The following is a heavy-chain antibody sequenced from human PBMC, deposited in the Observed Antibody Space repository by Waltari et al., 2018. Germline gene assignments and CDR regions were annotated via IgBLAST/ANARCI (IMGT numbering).Heavy chain of an antibody. CDR1: GFTFSSYW. V-gene: IGHV3-7*01. CDR3: AREPPGMSYMDV. CDR2: IKQDGSEK. D-gene: IGHD6-13*01. Sequence: EVQLVESGGGLVQSGGSLRLSCAASGFTFSSYWLSWVGQAPGKGLEWVANIKQDGSEKYYVDSVKGRFTISRDNAKNSLYLQMNSLRAEDTAVYYCAREPPGMSYMDVWGKGTTVTISS. J-gene: IGHJ6*03.